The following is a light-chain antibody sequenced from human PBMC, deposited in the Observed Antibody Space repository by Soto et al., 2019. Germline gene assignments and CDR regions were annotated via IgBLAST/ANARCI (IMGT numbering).Light chain of an antibody. CDR2: EVT. CDR3: CSFADFTYV. CDR1: SSDIGSYDL. V-gene: IGLV2-23*02. Sequence: QSALTQPASVSGCPGQSITISCTGTSSDIGSYDLVSWYQQHPGTAPKLIIYEVTKRPSGVSTRFSGSKSGNTASLTISGLQAVDEADYYCCSFADFTYVFGTGTKLTVL. J-gene: IGLJ1*01.